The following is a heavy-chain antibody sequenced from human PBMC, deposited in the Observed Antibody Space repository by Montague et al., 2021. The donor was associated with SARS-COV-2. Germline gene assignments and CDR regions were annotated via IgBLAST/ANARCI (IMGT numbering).Heavy chain of an antibody. CDR1: GVSVNNYY. CDR2: IYYSGST. D-gene: IGHD3-9*01. Sequence: SETLSLTCSVSGVSVNNYYWGWIRQPPGKGLEWIGSIYYSGSTYYNPPLKSRVTISVDTSKNQFSLKLSSVTAADTAVYYCARRSYDILTGYSIPNWFDPWGQGTLVTVSS. J-gene: IGHJ5*02. CDR3: ARRSYDILTGYSIPNWFDP. V-gene: IGHV4-39*01.